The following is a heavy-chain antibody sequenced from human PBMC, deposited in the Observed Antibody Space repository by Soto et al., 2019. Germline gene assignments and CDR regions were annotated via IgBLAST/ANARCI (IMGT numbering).Heavy chain of an antibody. Sequence: ASVKVSCKASGYTFTSYDINWVRQATGQGLEWMGWMNPNSGNTGYAQKFQGRVTMTRNTSISTAYMELSSLRSEDTAVYYCARAARYCSSTSCAYGLDYWGQGTLVTVSS. CDR2: MNPNSGNT. J-gene: IGHJ4*02. CDR3: ARAARYCSSTSCAYGLDY. D-gene: IGHD2-2*01. V-gene: IGHV1-8*01. CDR1: GYTFTSYD.